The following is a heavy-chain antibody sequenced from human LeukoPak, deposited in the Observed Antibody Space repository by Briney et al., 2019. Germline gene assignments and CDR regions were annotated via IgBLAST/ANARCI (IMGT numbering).Heavy chain of an antibody. V-gene: IGHV3-21*01. CDR2: ISSDSSYI. J-gene: IGHJ4*02. D-gene: IGHD3-10*02. CDR1: GFTFSDYT. CDR3: ARDPNVLGITPYYFDF. Sequence: GGSLRLSCAASGFTFSDYTMTWVRQAPGKGLEWVASISSDSSYIDYADSVKGRFTISRDNAKNSLFLKTDTLRGDDTGIYYCARDPNVLGITPYYFDFWGQGALVTVSS.